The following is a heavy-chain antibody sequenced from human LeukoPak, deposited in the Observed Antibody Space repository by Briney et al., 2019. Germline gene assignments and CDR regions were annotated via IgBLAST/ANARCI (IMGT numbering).Heavy chain of an antibody. J-gene: IGHJ4*02. CDR3: VRGLSWTVDY. CDR1: GFTFSSYS. CDR2: ISSNSGYK. Sequence: GGSLRHSCAASGFTFSSYSMNWVRQTPGKGLEWVSSISSNSGYKYYADSVKGRFTISRDNAKNSLYLQMNILRAEDTAVYYCVRGLSWTVDYWGQGTLVTVCS. V-gene: IGHV3-21*01. D-gene: IGHD3/OR15-3a*01.